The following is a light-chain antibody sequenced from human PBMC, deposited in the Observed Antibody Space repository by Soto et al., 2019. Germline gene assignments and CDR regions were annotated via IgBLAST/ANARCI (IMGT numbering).Light chain of an antibody. CDR3: QQYGSSPLLT. J-gene: IGKJ4*01. CDR1: QSVSTNY. Sequence: EIVLTQSPGTLSVSPGETATLSCRASQSVSTNYLAWYQQKPGQAPRLLIYGASTKATGIPDRFSGSGSGTDFTLTISRLEPEDIAVYDWQQYGSSPLLTFGGGTKVEIK. CDR2: GAS. V-gene: IGKV3-20*01.